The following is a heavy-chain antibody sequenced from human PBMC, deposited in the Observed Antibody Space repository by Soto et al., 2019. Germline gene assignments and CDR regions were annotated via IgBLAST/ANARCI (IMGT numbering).Heavy chain of an antibody. Sequence: EVQLVESGGGLVKPGGSLRLYCAASGLTFSNAWVNWVRQAPGKGLACVGRIKSRNEGGTTDYAAPVKGRFIISRDDSNNTVYLQMNSLRSEDTAVYYCTNLAPSDLESWGQGTPVTVSS. V-gene: IGHV3-15*07. J-gene: IGHJ5*02. D-gene: IGHD3-3*01. CDR1: GLTFSNAW. CDR3: TNLAPSDLES. CDR2: IKSRNEGGTT.